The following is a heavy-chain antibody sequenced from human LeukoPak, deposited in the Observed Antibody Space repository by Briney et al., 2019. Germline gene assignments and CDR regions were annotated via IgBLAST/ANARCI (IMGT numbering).Heavy chain of an antibody. V-gene: IGHV3-74*01. CDR2: IISNENSA. D-gene: IGHD6-19*01. Sequence: GGSLRLSCAASGFTFSSNWMHWVRQAPGKGLVWVSRIISNENSATYADSVKGRFTISRDNSKNTLYLEMNSLRTEDTAVYHCAKDLYDNGWYNYFDPWGQGALVTVSS. CDR3: AKDLYDNGWYNYFDP. CDR1: GFTFSSNW. J-gene: IGHJ5*02.